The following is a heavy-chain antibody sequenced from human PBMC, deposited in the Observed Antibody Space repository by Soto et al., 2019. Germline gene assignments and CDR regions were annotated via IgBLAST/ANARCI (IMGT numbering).Heavy chain of an antibody. CDR3: ARLGQYYYYYYGMDV. CDR1: GYSFTSYW. V-gene: IGHV5-10-1*01. J-gene: IGHJ6*02. CDR2: IDPSDSYT. D-gene: IGHD7-27*01. Sequence: GESLKISCKGSGYSFTSYWISWVRQMPGKGLEWMGRIDPSDSYTNYSPSFQGHVTISADKSISTAYLQWSSLKASDTAMYYCARLGQYYYYYYGMDVWGQGTTVTVSS.